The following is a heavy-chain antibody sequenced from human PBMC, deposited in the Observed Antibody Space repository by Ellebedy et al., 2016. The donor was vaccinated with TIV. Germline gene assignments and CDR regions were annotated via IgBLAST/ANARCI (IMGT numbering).Heavy chain of an antibody. CDR1: GYTFNIYY. D-gene: IGHD5-18*01. CDR2: IIPIFGTV. V-gene: IGHV1-69*06. CDR3: ARDGAYTYGVLDY. J-gene: IGHJ4*02. Sequence: SVKVSCXASGYTFNIYYMHWVRQAPAQGLEWMGRIIPIFGTVNYAQSFEGRVTITADKSTNVAYMELSGLTSEDTAMYYCARDGAYTYGVLDYWGQGTVVTVSS.